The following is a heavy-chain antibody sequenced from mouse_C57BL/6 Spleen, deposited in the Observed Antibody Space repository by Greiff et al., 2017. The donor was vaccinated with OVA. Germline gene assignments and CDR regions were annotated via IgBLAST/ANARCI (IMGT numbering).Heavy chain of an antibody. CDR2: IYPGNSDT. CDR1: GYTFTSYW. CDR3: TREKLLPTGGFAY. J-gene: IGHJ3*01. V-gene: IGHV1-5*01. Sequence: EVQLQQSGTVLARPGASVKMSCKTSGYTFTSYWMHWVKQRPGQGLKWIGAIYPGNSDTSYNQKFKGKAKLTAVTSASTAYMELSSLTNEDSAVYYCTREKLLPTGGFAYWGQGTLVTVSA. D-gene: IGHD1-1*01.